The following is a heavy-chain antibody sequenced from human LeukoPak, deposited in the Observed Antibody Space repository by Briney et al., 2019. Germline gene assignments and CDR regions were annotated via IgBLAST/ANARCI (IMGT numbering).Heavy chain of an antibody. V-gene: IGHV3-33*06. CDR1: GFTFSSYG. J-gene: IGHJ4*02. CDR3: AKGRHTSSGMFDY. Sequence: PGGSLRLSCAASGFTFSSYGMHWVRQAPGKGLEWVAVIWYDGSNKYYADSVKGRFTISRDNSKNTLYLQMNSLGAEDTAVYYCAKGRHTSSGMFDYWGQGTLVTASS. CDR2: IWYDGSNK. D-gene: IGHD1-26*01.